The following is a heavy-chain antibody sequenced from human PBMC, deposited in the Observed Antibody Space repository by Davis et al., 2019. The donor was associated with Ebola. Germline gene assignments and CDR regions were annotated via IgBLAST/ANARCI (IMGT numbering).Heavy chain of an antibody. CDR1: GFIFSSYS. CDR3: ARRYYDTSGYPFDY. D-gene: IGHD3-22*01. Sequence: PGRSLSLSCAASGFIFSSYSMNWVRQAPGKGLEWVSSISSSSSYIFYADSVKGRFTISSDNAKNSLYLQMNSLRAEDTAVYYCARRYYDTSGYPFDYWGQGTLVTVSS. V-gene: IGHV3-21*01. J-gene: IGHJ4*02. CDR2: ISSSSSYI.